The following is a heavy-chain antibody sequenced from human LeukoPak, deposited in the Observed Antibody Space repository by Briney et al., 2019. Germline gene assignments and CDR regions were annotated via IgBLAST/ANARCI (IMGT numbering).Heavy chain of an antibody. V-gene: IGHV3-53*04. CDR3: ASGSKFDY. J-gene: IGHJ4*02. CDR2: IYSGGSI. Sequence: GGSLRLSCAASGXTVSGNYMSWVRQAPGEGLEWVSVIYSGGSIYYADFGKGRHTISRHNSKNTLYLQMTSLRAEDTAVYYCASGSKFDYWGQGTLVTVSS. CDR1: GXTVSGNY. D-gene: IGHD5/OR15-5a*01.